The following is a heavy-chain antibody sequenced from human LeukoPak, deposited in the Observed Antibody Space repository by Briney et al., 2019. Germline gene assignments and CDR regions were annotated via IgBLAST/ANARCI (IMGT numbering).Heavy chain of an antibody. V-gene: IGHV3-48*04. J-gene: IGHJ4*02. Sequence: GGSLRLSCAASGFTFSSYSMNWVRQAPGKGLEWVSYISSSSSTIYYADSVKGRFTISRDNAKNSLYLQMNSLRAEDTAVYYCASGVGAVAGSWGQGTLVTVSS. D-gene: IGHD6-19*01. CDR3: ASGVGAVAGS. CDR2: ISSSSSTI. CDR1: GFTFSSYS.